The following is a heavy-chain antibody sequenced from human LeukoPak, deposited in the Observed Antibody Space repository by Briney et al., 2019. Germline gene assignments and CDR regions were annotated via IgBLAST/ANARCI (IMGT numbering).Heavy chain of an antibody. CDR2: IKEDGSEK. CDR3: ARAIRGY. J-gene: IGHJ4*02. V-gene: IGHV3-7*03. CDR1: GFTFSNYW. Sequence: GGSLRLSCAASGFTFSNYWMSWVRQAPGKGLEWVANIKEDGSEKHYVDSVKGRFTISRDNAKNSLYLQMNSLRVEDTAVYYCARAIRGYWGQGTLVTVSS.